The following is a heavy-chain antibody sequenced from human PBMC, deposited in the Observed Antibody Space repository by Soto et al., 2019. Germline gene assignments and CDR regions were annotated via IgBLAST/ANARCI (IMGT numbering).Heavy chain of an antibody. CDR3: ARGGTSKSGHLWYFDL. D-gene: IGHD1-1*01. Sequence: VQVVESGGGLVKPGGSLRLSCTASGFTFDTYTMNWLRQAPGRGLEWVSSISATTTYKYYADSVEGRFTISRDNAKNSLYLQTNNLGAEDTAVYYCARGGTSKSGHLWYFDLWGRGTRVAVSS. J-gene: IGHJ2*01. CDR2: ISATTTYK. CDR1: GFTFDTYT. V-gene: IGHV3-21*01.